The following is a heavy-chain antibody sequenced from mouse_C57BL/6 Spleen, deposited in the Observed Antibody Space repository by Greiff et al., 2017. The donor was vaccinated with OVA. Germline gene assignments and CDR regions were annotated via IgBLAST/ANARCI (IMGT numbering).Heavy chain of an antibody. Sequence: EVQLQQSGPELVKPGASVKIPCKASGYTFTDYNMDWVKQSHGKSLEWIGDINPNNGGTIYNQKFKGKATLTVDKSSSTAYMELRSLTSEDTAVYYCARGLLYYGSSPYYYAMDYWGQGTSVTVSS. D-gene: IGHD1-1*01. CDR3: ARGLLYYGSSPYYYAMDY. CDR1: GYTFTDYN. J-gene: IGHJ4*01. CDR2: INPNNGGT. V-gene: IGHV1-18*01.